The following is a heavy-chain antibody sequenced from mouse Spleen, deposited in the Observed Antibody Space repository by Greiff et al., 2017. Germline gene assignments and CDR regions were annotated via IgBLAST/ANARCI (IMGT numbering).Heavy chain of an antibody. CDR1: GYSFTGYY. J-gene: IGHJ3*01. Sequence: VQLQQSGPELVKPGASVKISCKASGYSFTGYYMNWVKQSPEKSLEWIGEINPSTGGTTYNQKFKAKATLTVDKSSSTAYMQLKSLTSEDSAVYYCARGGGLRRFFAYWGQGTLVTVSA. CDR2: INPSTGGT. CDR3: ARGGGLRRFFAY. V-gene: IGHV1-42*01. D-gene: IGHD2-4*01.